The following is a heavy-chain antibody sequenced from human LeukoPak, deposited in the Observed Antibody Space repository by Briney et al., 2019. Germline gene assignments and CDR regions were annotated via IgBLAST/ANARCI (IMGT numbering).Heavy chain of an antibody. CDR3: ARGDAFYYEYDY. V-gene: IGHV4-59*01. Sequence: SETLSLTCTVSGGSISSYYWSWIRQPPGKGLEWIGYIYYSGSTNYNPSLKSRVTISVDTSKNQFSLKLSSVTAADTAVYYCARGDAFYYEYDYWGQGTLVTVSS. CDR1: GGSISSYY. J-gene: IGHJ4*02. CDR2: IYYSGST. D-gene: IGHD3-22*01.